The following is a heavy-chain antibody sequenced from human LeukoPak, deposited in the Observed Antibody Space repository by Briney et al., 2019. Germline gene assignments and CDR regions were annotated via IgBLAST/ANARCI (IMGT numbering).Heavy chain of an antibody. Sequence: ASVKVSCKASGYTFTGYYMHWVRQAPGQGLEWMGWINPNSGGTNYAQEFQGRVTMTRDTSISTAYMELSRLRSDDTAVYYCARESYYYDSSGYSTYHYYGMDVWGQGTTVTVSS. CDR1: GYTFTGYY. V-gene: IGHV1-2*02. J-gene: IGHJ6*02. CDR2: INPNSGGT. CDR3: ARESYYYDSSGYSTYHYYGMDV. D-gene: IGHD3-22*01.